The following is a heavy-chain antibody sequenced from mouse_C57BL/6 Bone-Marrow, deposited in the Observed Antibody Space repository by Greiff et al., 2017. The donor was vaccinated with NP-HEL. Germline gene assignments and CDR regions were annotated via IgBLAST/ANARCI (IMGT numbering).Heavy chain of an antibody. J-gene: IGHJ3*01. V-gene: IGHV1-59*01. CDR3: ARLAWFAY. Sequence: VQLQQPGAELVRPGTSVKLSCKASGYTFTSYWMHWVKQRPGQGLEWIGVIDPSDSYTNYNQKFKGKATLTVDTSSSTAYMQLSSLTSEDSAVYYCARLAWFAYWGQGTLVTVSA. CDR2: IDPSDSYT. CDR1: GYTFTSYW.